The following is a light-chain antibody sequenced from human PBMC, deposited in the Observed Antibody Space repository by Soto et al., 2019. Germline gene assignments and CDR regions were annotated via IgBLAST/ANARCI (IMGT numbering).Light chain of an antibody. CDR1: NIGSKS. J-gene: IGLJ2*01. V-gene: IGLV3-21*02. CDR2: DDN. CDR3: QVWHRGDDWV. Sequence: SYELTQPPSVSVAPGQTARITCGGNNIGSKSVHWYQQKPVQAPVLVAYDDNDRPSGIPERFSGSDSGNTATLTISRVEAGDEADYYCQVWHRGDDWVFGGGTKLTVL.